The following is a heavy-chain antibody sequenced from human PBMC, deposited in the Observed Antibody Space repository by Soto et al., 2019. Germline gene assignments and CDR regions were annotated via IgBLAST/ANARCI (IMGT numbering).Heavy chain of an antibody. CDR1: GYTFTSYG. J-gene: IGHJ6*02. V-gene: IGHV1-18*01. CDR3: ARNRPLGTYSSSWYPVGERYGMDV. CDR2: ISAYNGNT. Sequence: QVPLVQSGAEVKKPGASVKVSCKASGYTFTSYGISWVRQAPGQGLEWMGWISAYNGNTNYAQKLQGRVTMTTDTSTSTAYMELRSLRSDDTAVYYCARNRPLGTYSSSWYPVGERYGMDVWGQGTTVTVSS. D-gene: IGHD6-13*01.